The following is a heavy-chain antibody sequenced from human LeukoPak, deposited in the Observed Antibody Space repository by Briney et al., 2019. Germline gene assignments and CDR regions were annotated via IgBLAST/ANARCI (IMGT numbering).Heavy chain of an antibody. CDR1: GDSFSGYY. J-gene: IGHJ4*02. D-gene: IGHD6-13*01. Sequence: SETLSLTCAVYGDSFSGYYWSWIRQPPGKGLEWIAEINHRGSTHYNPSLKSRVNISADTSKSQFSLKLSSVTAADTAVYYCARLLTVGYSSSLIDYWGQGTLVTVSS. CDR3: ARLLTVGYSSSLIDY. V-gene: IGHV4-34*01. CDR2: INHRGST.